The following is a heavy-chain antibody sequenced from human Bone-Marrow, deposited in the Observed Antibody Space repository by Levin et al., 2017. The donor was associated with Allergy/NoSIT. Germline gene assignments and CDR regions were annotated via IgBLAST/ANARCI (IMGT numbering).Heavy chain of an antibody. D-gene: IGHD2-2*01. CDR1: GFTFSSYA. Sequence: GGSLRLSCAASGFTFSSYAMSWVRQAPGKGLEWVSAISGSGGSTYYADSVKGRFTISRDNSKNTLYLQMNSLRAEDTAVYYCAKLRRSPVLLVVVPAGPDYWGQGTLVTVSS. CDR3: AKLRRSPVLLVVVPAGPDY. CDR2: ISGSGGST. J-gene: IGHJ4*02. V-gene: IGHV3-23*01.